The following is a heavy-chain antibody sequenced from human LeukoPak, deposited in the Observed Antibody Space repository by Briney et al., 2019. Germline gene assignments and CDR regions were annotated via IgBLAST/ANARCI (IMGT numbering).Heavy chain of an antibody. Sequence: GRSLRLSCAASGFTFSTHAMHWVRQAPGKGLEWVAVISFDGNNKYYADSVKGRFTISRGNSKNTLFLQMNSLRAEDSAVYYCARRLRGEVTARPFDYWGQGTLVTVSS. D-gene: IGHD6-6*01. J-gene: IGHJ4*02. CDR2: ISFDGNNK. CDR1: GFTFSTHA. CDR3: ARRLRGEVTARPFDY. V-gene: IGHV3-30-3*01.